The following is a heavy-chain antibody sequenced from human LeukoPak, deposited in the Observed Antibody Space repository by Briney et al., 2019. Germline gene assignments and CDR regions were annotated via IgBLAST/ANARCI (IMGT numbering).Heavy chain of an antibody. J-gene: IGHJ6*04. CDR2: ISSSSSYI. V-gene: IGHV3-21*01. Sequence: PGGSLRLSCAASGFTFSSYTTNWVRRAPGKGLEWVSSISSSSSYIYYAGSVKGRFTISRDNAKNSLYLQMNSLRAEDMAVYYCARDPGGYSSGGELDVWGKGTTVTVSS. D-gene: IGHD6-19*01. CDR1: GFTFSSYT. CDR3: ARDPGGYSSGGELDV.